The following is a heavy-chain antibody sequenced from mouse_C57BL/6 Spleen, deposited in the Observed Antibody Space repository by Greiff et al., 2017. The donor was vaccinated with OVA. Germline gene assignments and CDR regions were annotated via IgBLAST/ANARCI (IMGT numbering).Heavy chain of an antibody. V-gene: IGHV1-80*01. D-gene: IGHD2-4*01. CDR3: ARGEDYDHFDY. CDR2: IYHGDGDT. CDR1: GYAFSSYW. J-gene: IGHJ2*01. Sequence: QVQLQQSGAELVKPGASVKISCKASGYAFSSYWMNWVKQRPGKGLEWIGQIYHGDGDTNYNGKFKGKATLTADKSSSTAYMQLSSLTSEDSAVYFCARGEDYDHFDYWGQGTTLTVSS.